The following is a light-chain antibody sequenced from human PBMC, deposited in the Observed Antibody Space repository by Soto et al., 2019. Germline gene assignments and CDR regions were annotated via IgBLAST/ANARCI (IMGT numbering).Light chain of an antibody. V-gene: IGKV1-39*01. CDR3: QQSYSTPT. CDR2: DAS. Sequence: DIQMTQSPSSVPATVGDRVTITCRASQSISTYVNCYQQKAGKAPKLLIYDASSLYSGVPSRFSGSGSGTDFTLTISTLQPEDFATYYCQQSYSTPTFGPGTKVD. CDR1: QSISTY. J-gene: IGKJ3*01.